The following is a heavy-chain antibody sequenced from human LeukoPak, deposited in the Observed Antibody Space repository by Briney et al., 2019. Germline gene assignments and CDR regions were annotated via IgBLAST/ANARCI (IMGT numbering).Heavy chain of an antibody. J-gene: IGHJ4*02. V-gene: IGHV3-23*01. CDR2: ISGSGGST. CDR3: TPSECGGDCYSGYYFDY. D-gene: IGHD2-21*02. CDR1: GFTFSSYA. Sequence: GGSLRLSCAASGFTFSSYAMSWVRQAPGKGLEWVSAISGSGGSTYYADSVKGRFTISRDNSKNTLYLQMNSLRAEDTAVYYCTPSECGGDCYSGYYFDYWGQGTLVTVSS.